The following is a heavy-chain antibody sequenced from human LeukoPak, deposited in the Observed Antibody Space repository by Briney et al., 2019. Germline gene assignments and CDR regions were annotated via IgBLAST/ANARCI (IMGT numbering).Heavy chain of an antibody. Sequence: GGSLRLSCAASGFNFDHYWMTWVRQAPGKGLEWVANIKQDGSEKVYLDSMKGRFTISRDNSRDSLYPQMNSLRPEDTAVYCARDPGSGWWGGFDLWGQGTLVTVS. CDR2: IKQDGSEK. D-gene: IGHD6-19*01. J-gene: IGHJ5*02. CDR3: ARDPGSGWWGGFDL. CDR1: GFNFDHYW. V-gene: IGHV3-7*04.